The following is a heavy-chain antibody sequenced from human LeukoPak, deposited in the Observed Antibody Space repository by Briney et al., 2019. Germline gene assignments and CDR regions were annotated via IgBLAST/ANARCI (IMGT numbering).Heavy chain of an antibody. Sequence: GGSLRLSCAASGLSFSSYAMHWVRQAPGKGLEWVAVKSYDGTEKYYGDSVKGRFTISRDNSKNTLYLQMNSLRAEDTALYYCARDGHGVPLDYWGQGTLVTVSP. D-gene: IGHD4-17*01. CDR2: KSYDGTEK. J-gene: IGHJ4*02. CDR1: GLSFSSYA. CDR3: ARDGHGVPLDY. V-gene: IGHV3-30-3*01.